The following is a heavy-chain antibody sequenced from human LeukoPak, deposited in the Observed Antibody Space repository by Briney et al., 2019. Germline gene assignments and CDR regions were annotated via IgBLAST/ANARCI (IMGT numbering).Heavy chain of an antibody. CDR2: ISSNGGST. D-gene: IGHD4-17*01. V-gene: IGHV3-64*01. CDR3: ASRTTGSFFDY. CDR1: GFTFSSYA. J-gene: IGHJ4*02. Sequence: PGGSLRLSCAASGFTFSSYAMHWVRQAPGKGLEYVSAISSNGGSTYYANSVKGRFTISRDNSKNTLYLQMGSLRAEDMAVYYCASRTTGSFFDYWGQGTLVTVSS.